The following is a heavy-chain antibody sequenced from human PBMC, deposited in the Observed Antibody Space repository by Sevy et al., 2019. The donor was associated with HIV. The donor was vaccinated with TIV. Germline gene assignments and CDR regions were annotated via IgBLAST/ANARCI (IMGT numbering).Heavy chain of an antibody. Sequence: GSLRPSCAASGLSFSSYDMNWVPQGPGGGLEWVSNFRGPCGNPYYPDSVKGRFTISGDNSKNTLFLQMNSLRAEDTAIYYCATDRSSGWPLWGQGTLVPVSS. CDR1: GLSFSSYD. D-gene: IGHD6-19*01. V-gene: IGHV3-23*01. CDR3: ATDRSSGWPL. CDR2: FRGPCGNP. J-gene: IGHJ4*02.